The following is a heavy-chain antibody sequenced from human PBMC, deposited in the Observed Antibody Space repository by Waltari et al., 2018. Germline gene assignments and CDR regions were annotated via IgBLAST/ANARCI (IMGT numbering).Heavy chain of an antibody. J-gene: IGHJ4*02. V-gene: IGHV4-4*02. Sequence: RGNWVRRSPGKGLEGIGQVRRGGRTNDSPSFASRVTVSVDASKNEFSLKVTSATAADTAVYYCGRDRGRGLYLDSWGPGTLVTV. D-gene: IGHD2-15*01. CDR3: GRDRGRGLYLDS. CDR1: R. CDR2: VRRGGRT.